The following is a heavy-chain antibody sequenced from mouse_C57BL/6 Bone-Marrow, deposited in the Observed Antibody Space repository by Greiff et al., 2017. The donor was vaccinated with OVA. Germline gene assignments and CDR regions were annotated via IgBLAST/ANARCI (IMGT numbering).Heavy chain of an antibody. D-gene: IGHD1-1*01. CDR2: INPNNGGT. V-gene: IGHV1-26*01. CDR3: AHYYGSSTRYFDV. Sequence: EVMLVESGPELVKPGASVKISCKASGHTFTDYYMNWVKQSHGKSLEWIGDINPNNGGTSYNQKFKGKATLTVDKSSSTAYMELRSLTSEDSAVYYCAHYYGSSTRYFDVWGTGTTVTVSS. CDR1: GHTFTDYY. J-gene: IGHJ1*03.